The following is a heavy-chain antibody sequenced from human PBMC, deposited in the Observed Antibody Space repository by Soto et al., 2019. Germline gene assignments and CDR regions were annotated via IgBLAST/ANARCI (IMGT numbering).Heavy chain of an antibody. CDR1: GYTFTSYY. D-gene: IGHD1-26*01. CDR3: ARDPTSGSSSPGNWFDP. Sequence: SCKASGYTFTSYYMHWVRQAPGQGLEWMGIINPSGGSTSYAQKFQGRVTMTRDTSTSTVYMELSSLRSEDTAVYYCARDPTSGSSSPGNWFDPWGQGTLVTVSS. CDR2: INPSGGST. J-gene: IGHJ5*02. V-gene: IGHV1-46*01.